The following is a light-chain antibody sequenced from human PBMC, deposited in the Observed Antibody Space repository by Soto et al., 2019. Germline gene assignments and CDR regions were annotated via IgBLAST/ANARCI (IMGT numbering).Light chain of an antibody. Sequence: IPVTPSPSSPSASVGNRVTGTCQASQDISRYLNWYQQKPGKAPKLLIYDATNLEKGVPSRFSGSGSGTDFTFTISNLQPEDIATYFCQHYHNFPITFGQGTRLEIK. V-gene: IGKV1-33*01. J-gene: IGKJ5*01. CDR3: QHYHNFPIT. CDR1: QDISRY. CDR2: DAT.